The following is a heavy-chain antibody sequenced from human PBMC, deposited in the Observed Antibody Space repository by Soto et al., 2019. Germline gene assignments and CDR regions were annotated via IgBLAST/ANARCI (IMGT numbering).Heavy chain of an antibody. J-gene: IGHJ6*02. V-gene: IGHV1-58*01. CDR2: IVVGSVNT. CDR1: GFTFTSSA. CDR3: AALESGIAVAGTALYYYYGMDV. D-gene: IGHD6-19*01. Sequence: SVKVSCKASGFTFTSSAVQWVRQARGQRLEWIGWIVVGSVNTNYAQKFQERVTITRDMSTSTAYMELSSLRSEDTAVYYCAALESGIAVAGTALYYYYGMDVWGQGTTVTVSS.